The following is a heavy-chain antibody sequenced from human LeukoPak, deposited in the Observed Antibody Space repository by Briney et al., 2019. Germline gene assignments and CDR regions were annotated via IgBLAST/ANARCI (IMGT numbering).Heavy chain of an antibody. CDR2: MYHTGTT. V-gene: IGHV4-38-2*01. D-gene: IGHD6-19*01. CDR1: GYSISSGYY. CDR3: ARADRLVNDR. J-gene: IGHJ4*02. Sequence: KPSETLSLTCVVSGYSISSGYYWGWFRQPPGKGLEWIGNMYHTGTTSYNPSLNSRVTISVDMSKNQFSLRLRSVTAADTAVYFCARADRLVNDRWGQGTLVTVSS.